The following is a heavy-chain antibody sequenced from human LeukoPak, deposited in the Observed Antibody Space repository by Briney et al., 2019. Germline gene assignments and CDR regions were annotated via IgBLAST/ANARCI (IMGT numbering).Heavy chain of an antibody. Sequence: GGSLRLSCAASGWTFSSYCMHWVRQAPGKGLEWVSRINSDGSSTSYADSVKGRFTISRDNAKNTLYLQMNSLRAEDTAVYYGAGAGVAVAGGGGYYFDYWGQGTLVTVSS. J-gene: IGHJ4*02. CDR2: INSDGSST. CDR3: AGAGVAVAGGGGYYFDY. V-gene: IGHV3-74*01. D-gene: IGHD6-19*01. CDR1: GWTFSSYC.